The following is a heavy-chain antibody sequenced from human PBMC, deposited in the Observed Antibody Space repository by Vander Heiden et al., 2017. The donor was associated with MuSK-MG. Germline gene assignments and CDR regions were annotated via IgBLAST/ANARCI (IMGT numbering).Heavy chain of an antibody. J-gene: IGHJ4*02. CDR2: ISSSSSTI. CDR1: GFTFSSYS. D-gene: IGHD1-7*01. CDR3: ARVAYNWNYY. V-gene: IGHV3-48*01. Sequence: EVQLVESGGGLVQPGGSLRLSCAASGFTFSSYSMNWVLQAPGKGMEWVSYISSSSSTIYYADSVKGRFTISRDNAKNSLYLQMNSLRAEDTAVYYCARVAYNWNYYWGQGTLVTVSS.